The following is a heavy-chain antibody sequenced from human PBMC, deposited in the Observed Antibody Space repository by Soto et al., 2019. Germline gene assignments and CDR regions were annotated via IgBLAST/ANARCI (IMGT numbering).Heavy chain of an antibody. V-gene: IGHV1-18*01. CDR1: GYSFTNYD. J-gene: IGHJ5*02. D-gene: IGHD4-4*01. Sequence: ASVKVSCKASGYSFTNYDISWVRQAPGQGLEWMGWISPYNGDTNYAQKFQGRVTITADESTSTAYMELSSLRSEDTAVYYCARETNDYSNGINWFDPWGQGTLVTVSS. CDR2: ISPYNGDT. CDR3: ARETNDYSNGINWFDP.